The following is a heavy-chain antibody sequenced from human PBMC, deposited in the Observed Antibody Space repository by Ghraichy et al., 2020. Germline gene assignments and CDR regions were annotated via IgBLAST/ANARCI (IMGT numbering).Heavy chain of an antibody. CDR1: GGTFSSYA. D-gene: IGHD2-2*02. V-gene: IGHV1-69*13. Sequence: SVKVSCKASGGTFSSYAISWVRQAPGQGLEWMGGIIPIFGTANYAQKFQGRVTITADESTSTAYMELSSLRSEDTAVYYCARENCSSTSCYIYWFDPWGQGTLVTVSS. CDR2: IIPIFGTA. CDR3: ARENCSSTSCYIYWFDP. J-gene: IGHJ5*02.